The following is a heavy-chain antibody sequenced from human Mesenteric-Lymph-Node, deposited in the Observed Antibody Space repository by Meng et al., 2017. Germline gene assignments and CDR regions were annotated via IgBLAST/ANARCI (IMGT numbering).Heavy chain of an antibody. CDR3: ARDGYSYGFGAYDI. V-gene: IGHV3-74*01. Sequence: GESLKISCEGSGFSNTYWMHWVRQAPGKGLVWVSRINVEGSKISYADSVKGRFTISRDNAKNMLHMQMTSLRGEDTAVYYCARDGYSYGFGAYDIWGQGAMATVSS. J-gene: IGHJ3*02. CDR2: INVEGSKI. D-gene: IGHD2-15*01. CDR1: GFSNTYW.